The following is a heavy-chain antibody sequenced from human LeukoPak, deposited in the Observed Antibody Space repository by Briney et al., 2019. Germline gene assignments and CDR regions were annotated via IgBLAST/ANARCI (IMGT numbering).Heavy chain of an antibody. CDR3: ANGGFSDAFDY. J-gene: IGHJ4*02. V-gene: IGHV3-23*01. D-gene: IGHD4-23*01. Sequence: GGSLRLSCAASGFTFSSYAMSWVRQAPGKGLEWVSAISGSGGSTYYADSVKGRFTISRDDPKNTLYLQMNSLRAEDTAVYYCANGGFSDAFDYWGQGTLVTVSS. CDR1: GFTFSSYA. CDR2: ISGSGGST.